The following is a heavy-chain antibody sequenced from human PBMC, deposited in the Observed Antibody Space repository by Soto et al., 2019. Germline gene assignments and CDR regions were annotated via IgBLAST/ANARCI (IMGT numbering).Heavy chain of an antibody. CDR3: ARDQVAAAVYPYDHYGMDV. V-gene: IGHV3-33*01. Sequence: GGSLRLCCAAFGFTYSSYGMHWVRQDQGNGLDWVAVIGYDGSSKYYADSVKGRFTISRDNSKNTRYLQMDSLRAEETAVYYCARDQVAAAVYPYDHYGMDVWGQGTTVTVSS. CDR2: IGYDGSSK. D-gene: IGHD6-13*01. CDR1: GFTYSSYG. J-gene: IGHJ6*02.